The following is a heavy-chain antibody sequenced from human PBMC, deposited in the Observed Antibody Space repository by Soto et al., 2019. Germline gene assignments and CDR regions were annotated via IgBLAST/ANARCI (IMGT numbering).Heavy chain of an antibody. V-gene: IGHV1-18*01. CDR1: GYTFTSYG. CDR3: ARVFVVVVAATSSLYYYYYGMDV. D-gene: IGHD2-15*01. J-gene: IGHJ6*02. Sequence: ASVKVSCKASGYTFTSYGISWVRQAPGQGLEWMGWISAYNGNTNYAQKLQGRVTMTTDTSTSTAYMELRSLRSDDTAVYYCARVFVVVVAATSSLYYYYYGMDVWGQGTTVTVSS. CDR2: ISAYNGNT.